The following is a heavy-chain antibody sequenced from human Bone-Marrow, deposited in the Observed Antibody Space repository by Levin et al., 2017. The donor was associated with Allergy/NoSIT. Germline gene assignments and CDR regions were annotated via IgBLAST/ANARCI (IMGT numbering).Heavy chain of an antibody. CDR2: ISYDGSNK. J-gene: IGHJ4*02. Sequence: GESLKISCAASGFTFSSYAMHWVRQAPGKGLEWVAVISYDGSNKYYADSVKGRFTISRDNSKNTLYLQMNSLRAEDTAVYYCAVRGSSSGTAMAFYFDYWGQGTLVTVSS. V-gene: IGHV3-30-3*01. D-gene: IGHD5-18*01. CDR3: AVRGSSSGTAMAFYFDY. CDR1: GFTFSSYA.